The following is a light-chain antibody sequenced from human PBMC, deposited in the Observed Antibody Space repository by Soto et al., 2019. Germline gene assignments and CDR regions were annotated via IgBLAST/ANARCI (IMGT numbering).Light chain of an antibody. J-gene: IGKJ5*01. Sequence: DIQVTESPRTLSASVGDRVTIACRASQSISNYLNWYQQKPGKAPKFLIYAGSSLQSGVPSRFSGSGSGTDFTLKISRVEAEDVGLYYCMQALQTPLTFGQGTRLEIK. CDR1: QSISNY. CDR3: MQALQTPLT. V-gene: IGKV1-39*01. CDR2: AGS.